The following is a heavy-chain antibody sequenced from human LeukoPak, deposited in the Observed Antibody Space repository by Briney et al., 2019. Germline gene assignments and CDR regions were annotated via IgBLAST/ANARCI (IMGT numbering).Heavy chain of an antibody. CDR2: INHSGST. CDR3: ARGPKTYYYDSSGYYYVY. J-gene: IGHJ4*02. V-gene: IGHV4-34*01. CDR1: GGSFSGYY. Sequence: PSETLSLTCAVYGGSFSGYYWSWIRQPPGKGLEWIGEINHSGSTNYNPSLRSRVTISVDTSKNQFSLKLSSATAADTAVYYCARGPKTYYYDSSGYYYVYWGQGTLVTASS. D-gene: IGHD3-22*01.